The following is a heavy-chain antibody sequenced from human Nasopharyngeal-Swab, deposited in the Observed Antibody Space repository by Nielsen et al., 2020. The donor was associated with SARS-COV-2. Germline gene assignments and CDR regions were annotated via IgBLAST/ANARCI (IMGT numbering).Heavy chain of an antibody. J-gene: IGHJ6*02. CDR1: GGSVSSGSYY. V-gene: IGHV4-61*01. CDR2: IDYSGST. Sequence: SETLSLTCTVTGGSVSSGSYYWSWIRQPPGKGLEWIGYIDYSGSTNYNPSLKSRVTISVDTSKNQFSLKLSSVTAADTAVYYCARGSGKQWYPVYGMDVWGQGTTVTVSS. D-gene: IGHD6-19*01. CDR3: ARGSGKQWYPVYGMDV.